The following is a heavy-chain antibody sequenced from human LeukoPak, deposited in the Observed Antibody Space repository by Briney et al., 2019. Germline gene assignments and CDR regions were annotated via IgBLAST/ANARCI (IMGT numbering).Heavy chain of an antibody. CDR3: ARAKTVTNFDY. D-gene: IGHD4-17*01. J-gene: IGHJ4*02. CDR1: GFTFSSYS. CDR2: ISSGSSYI. Sequence: GGSLRLSCAASGFTFSSYSMNWVRQAPGKGLEWVSSISSGSSYIYYADSVKGRFTISRDNAKNSLYLQVNSLRAEDTAVYYCARAKTVTNFDYWGQGTLVTVSS. V-gene: IGHV3-21*01.